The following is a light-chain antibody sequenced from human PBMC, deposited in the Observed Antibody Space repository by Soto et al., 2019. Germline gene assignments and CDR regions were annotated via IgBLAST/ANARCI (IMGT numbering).Light chain of an antibody. Sequence: SYELTQPLSVSVALGQTARITCEENNIGNKNVHWYQQRPGQAPVVVIYRDSIRPSGIPERFSGSNSGNTATLTISRAQGGDEADYYCQVWDSSTVVFGGGTQLTVL. J-gene: IGLJ2*01. CDR1: NIGNKN. CDR2: RDS. V-gene: IGLV3-9*01. CDR3: QVWDSSTVV.